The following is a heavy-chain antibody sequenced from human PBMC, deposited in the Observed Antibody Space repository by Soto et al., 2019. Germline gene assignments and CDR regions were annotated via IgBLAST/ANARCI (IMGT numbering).Heavy chain of an antibody. D-gene: IGHD3-3*01. CDR1: GYIFTTYA. Sequence: QVQLVQSGAEVKKPGASVKLSCKASGYIFTTYAIHWVRQAPGQRLEWVGWINGVNGDTKYSQNFQGRVTISRDTAASTAYMELSSLRSGDTAVYYCTGGWSLDAFDFWGQGTMVTVSS. CDR3: TGGWSLDAFDF. CDR2: INGVNGDT. V-gene: IGHV1-3*01. J-gene: IGHJ3*01.